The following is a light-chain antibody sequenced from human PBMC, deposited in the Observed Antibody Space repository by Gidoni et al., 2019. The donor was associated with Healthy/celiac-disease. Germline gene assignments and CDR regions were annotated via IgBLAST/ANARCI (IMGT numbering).Light chain of an antibody. CDR3: NSRDSSGNKV. Sequence: SSELTQDPAVSVALGQTVRITCQGDSLRSYYASWYQQKQGQAPVLVIYGKNNRPSGIPDRFSGSSSGNTASLTITGAQAEDEADYYGNSRDSSGNKVFGGGTKLTVL. J-gene: IGLJ2*01. CDR1: SLRSYY. V-gene: IGLV3-19*01. CDR2: GKN.